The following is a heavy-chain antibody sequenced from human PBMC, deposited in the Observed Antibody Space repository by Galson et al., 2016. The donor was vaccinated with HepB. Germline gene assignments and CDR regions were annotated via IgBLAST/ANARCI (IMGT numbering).Heavy chain of an antibody. D-gene: IGHD1-26*01. J-gene: IGHJ4*02. CDR1: GASISSSDW. V-gene: IGHV4-4*02. CDR3: ARTYNGLMGDTDD. CDR2: IYLSGRT. Sequence: SETLSLTCAVSGASISSSDWWSWVRQPPGKGLEWIGEIYLSGRTNYKPSLKSRVNISVDKSKNQFSLKLSSVTAADTAVYYCARTYNGLMGDTDDWGQGTLVTVSS.